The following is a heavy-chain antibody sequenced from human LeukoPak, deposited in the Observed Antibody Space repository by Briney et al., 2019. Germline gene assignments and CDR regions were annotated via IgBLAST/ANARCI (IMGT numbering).Heavy chain of an antibody. CDR2: IRSKGDNHAT. CDR3: TRPTVATNS. V-gene: IGHV3-73*01. CDR1: GFTFSGSA. Sequence: GGSLKLSCEASGFTFSGSAIHWVRQASGKGLEWIGQIRSKGDNHATAYAASVEGRFTISRNDSTNTAYLQMNRLTTDDTGMYYCTRPTVATNSWGQGTLVTVSS. J-gene: IGHJ4*02. D-gene: IGHD4-17*01.